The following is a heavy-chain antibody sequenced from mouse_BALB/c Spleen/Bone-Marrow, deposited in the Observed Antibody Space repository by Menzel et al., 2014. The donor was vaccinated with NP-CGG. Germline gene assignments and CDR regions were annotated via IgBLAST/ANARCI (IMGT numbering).Heavy chain of an antibody. V-gene: IGHV1-80*01. CDR1: GYAFSSYW. J-gene: IGHJ3*01. Sequence: LQESGAELVRPGSSVKISCKASGYAFSSYWMNWVQQRPGQGLEWIGQIYPGDGDINYNGKFKGKATLTADKSSGTAYMQFSSLTSEDSAVYFCARGDSDFEAWFTYWGQGTLVTVSA. CDR2: IYPGDGDI. D-gene: IGHD2-4*01. CDR3: ARGDSDFEAWFTY.